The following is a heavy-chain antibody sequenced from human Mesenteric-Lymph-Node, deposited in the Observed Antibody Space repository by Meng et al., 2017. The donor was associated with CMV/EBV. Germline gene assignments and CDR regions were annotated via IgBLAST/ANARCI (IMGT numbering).Heavy chain of an antibody. CDR3: ARDPDHYDVLTGDPYWYYDL. CDR1: SSYR. D-gene: IGHD3-9*01. V-gene: IGHV3-21*06. J-gene: IGHJ2*01. Sequence: SSYRMNWVRQAPGKGLEWVSSISSSSSSIHYAASVKGRFTISRDNAKHSLYLQMNSLITEDTAVYYCARDPDHYDVLTGDPYWYYDLWGRGTLVTVSS. CDR2: ISSSSSSI.